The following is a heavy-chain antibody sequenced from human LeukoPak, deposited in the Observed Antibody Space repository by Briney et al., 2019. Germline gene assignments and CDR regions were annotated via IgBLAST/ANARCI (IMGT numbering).Heavy chain of an antibody. CDR2: ISADGRST. J-gene: IGHJ4*02. V-gene: IGHV3-43*02. CDR1: GLNVDESA. Sequence: GSLRLSCVAFGLNVDESAMHWVRQGSGKGLEWVSLISADGRSTFSADSVKGRFSISRDNSKNSLYRQMNRLRSEDTAMYYCAKESGKFDYWGQGNLVAVSS. CDR3: AKESGKFDY.